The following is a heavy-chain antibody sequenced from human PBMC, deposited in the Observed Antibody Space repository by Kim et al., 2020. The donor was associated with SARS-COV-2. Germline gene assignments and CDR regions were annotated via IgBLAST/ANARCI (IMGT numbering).Heavy chain of an antibody. V-gene: IGHV3-23*01. J-gene: IGHJ3*02. Sequence: GGSLRLSCAASGFTFRNYAMSWVRQAPGKGLEWVSTISGSGGNTYYTDSVNGRFTIIRYNPKKRLDPQMDSVRAEDADGYYCAKVRGDGYNFDAYNIWG. D-gene: IGHD1-1*01. CDR2: ISGSGGNT. CDR3: AKVRGDGYNFDAYNI. CDR1: GFTFRNYA.